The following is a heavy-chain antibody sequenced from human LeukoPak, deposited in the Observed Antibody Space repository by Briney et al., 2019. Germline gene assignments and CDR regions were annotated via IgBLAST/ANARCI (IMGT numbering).Heavy chain of an antibody. CDR2: ISGSGGST. D-gene: IGHD3-22*01. CDR3: AKDRYYDSSGYYLLVDAFDI. J-gene: IGHJ3*02. V-gene: IGHV3-23*01. Sequence: GGSLRLSCAASGFTFSSYAMSWVRQAPGEGLEWVSAISGSGGSTYYADSVKGRFTISRDNSKNTLYLQMNSLRAEDTAVYYCAKDRYYDSSGYYLLVDAFDIWGQGTMVTVSS. CDR1: GFTFSSYA.